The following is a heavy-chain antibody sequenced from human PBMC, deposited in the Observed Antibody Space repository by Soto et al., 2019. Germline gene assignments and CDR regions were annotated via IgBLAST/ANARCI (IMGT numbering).Heavy chain of an antibody. V-gene: IGHV4-39*01. Sequence: SETLSLTCTVSGGSISSSSFHWGWIRQPPGKGLEWIGSIYYSGSTYYSPSLKSRVTISVDTSKNQFSLKLSSVTAADTAVYYCARHLGYCSGGSCSSGFDPWGQGTLVTVSS. J-gene: IGHJ5*02. CDR3: ARHLGYCSGGSCSSGFDP. CDR1: GGSISSSSFH. CDR2: IYYSGST. D-gene: IGHD2-15*01.